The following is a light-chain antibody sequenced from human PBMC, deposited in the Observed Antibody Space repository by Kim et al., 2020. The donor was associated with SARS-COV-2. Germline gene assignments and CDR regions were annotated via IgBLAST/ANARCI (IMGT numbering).Light chain of an antibody. Sequence: ALGQTVRITCQRDSLRSYYESWYQQKPGQAPVLVIYGKNNRPSGIPDRFSGSSSGNTASLTITGAQVEDEADYYCNSRDSSGNHVVFGGGTQLTVL. CDR1: SLRSYY. J-gene: IGLJ2*01. CDR3: NSRDSSGNHVV. CDR2: GKN. V-gene: IGLV3-19*01.